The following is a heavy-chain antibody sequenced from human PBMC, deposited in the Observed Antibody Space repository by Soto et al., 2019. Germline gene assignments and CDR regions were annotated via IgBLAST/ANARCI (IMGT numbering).Heavy chain of an antibody. CDR3: ARVKDRGVIF. V-gene: IGHV4-59*01. Sequence: QVQLQESGPGLVKPSETLSLTCTVSGGSISSYYWSWIRQPPGKGLEWIGYIYYSGSTNYNPSLKIRVTISVDTSKNQFSLKLSSVTAADTAVYYCARVKDRGVIFWGQGTLVTVSS. CDR2: IYYSGST. J-gene: IGHJ4*02. CDR1: GGSISSYY. D-gene: IGHD3-10*01.